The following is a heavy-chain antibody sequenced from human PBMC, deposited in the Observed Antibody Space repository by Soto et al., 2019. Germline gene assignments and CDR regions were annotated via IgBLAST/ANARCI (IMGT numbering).Heavy chain of an antibody. V-gene: IGHV1-2*02. Sequence: GASVKVCCEASGYTFTGYYMHWVRQAPGQGLEWMGWINPNSGGTNYAQKFQGRVTMTRDTSISTAYMELSRLRSDDTAVYYCARDGGGHTIFGVVTFYFNYWGQGTLVTVSS. J-gene: IGHJ4*02. CDR2: INPNSGGT. CDR1: GYTFTGYY. CDR3: ARDGGGHTIFGVVTFYFNY. D-gene: IGHD3-3*01.